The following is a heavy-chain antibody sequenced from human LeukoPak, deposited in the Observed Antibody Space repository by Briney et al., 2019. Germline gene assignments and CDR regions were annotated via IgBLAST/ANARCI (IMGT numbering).Heavy chain of an antibody. V-gene: IGHV1-69*05. Sequence: AASVKVSCKASGGTFSSYAISWVRQAPGQGLEWMGGIIPIFGTANYAQKFQGRVTVTTDESTSTAYMELSSLRSEDTAVYYCARLWSSGWYAPMRYWGQGTLVTVSS. CDR1: GGTFSSYA. CDR3: ARLWSSGWYAPMRY. D-gene: IGHD6-19*01. J-gene: IGHJ4*02. CDR2: IIPIFGTA.